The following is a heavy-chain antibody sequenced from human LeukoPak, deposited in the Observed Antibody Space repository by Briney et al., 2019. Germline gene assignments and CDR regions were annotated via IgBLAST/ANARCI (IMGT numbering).Heavy chain of an antibody. CDR3: ARASYYDTPMPFDY. D-gene: IGHD3-9*01. CDR1: GYTFTSYG. J-gene: IGHJ4*02. Sequence: ASVKVSCKASGYTFTSYGISWVRQAPGQGLEWMGWISAYNGNTNYAQKLQGRVTMTTDTSTSTAYMELRSLRSDDTAVYYCARASYYDTPMPFDYWGQGTLVTVSS. CDR2: ISAYNGNT. V-gene: IGHV1-18*01.